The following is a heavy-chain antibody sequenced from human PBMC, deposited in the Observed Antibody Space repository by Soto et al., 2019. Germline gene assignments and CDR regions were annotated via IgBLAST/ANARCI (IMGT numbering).Heavy chain of an antibody. V-gene: IGHV3-9*01. CDR2: ISWSSGRI. J-gene: IGHJ5*02. Sequence: PGRSLRFPCAAARISLHDYAMHWVRQAPGKGLEWVSDISWSSGRITYVDSVKGRFTISRDYAKNSLYLQMNSLRAEDTAFYSCAKSRLSGGVIAGPDRWGQGTLVTVSS. D-gene: IGHD3-16*02. CDR1: RISLHDYA. CDR3: AKSRLSGGVIAGPDR.